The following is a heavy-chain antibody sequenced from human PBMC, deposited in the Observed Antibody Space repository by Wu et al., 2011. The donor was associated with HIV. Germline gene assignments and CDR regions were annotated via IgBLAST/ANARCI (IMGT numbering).Heavy chain of an antibody. V-gene: IGHV1-8*03. Sequence: QVQLVQSGAEVKKPGASVKVSCKASGYTFTSYDINWVRQATGQGLEWMGWMNPNSGNTGYAQKFQGRVTITRNTSISTAYMELSSLRSEDTAVYYCARESSGSGSYYNNYYVDYWGQGTLVTVSS. CDR3: ARESSGSGSYYNNYYVDY. CDR1: GYTFTSYD. J-gene: IGHJ4*02. CDR2: MNPNSGNT. D-gene: IGHD3-10*01.